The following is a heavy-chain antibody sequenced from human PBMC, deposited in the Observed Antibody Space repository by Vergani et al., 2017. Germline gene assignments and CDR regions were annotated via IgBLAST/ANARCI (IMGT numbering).Heavy chain of an antibody. D-gene: IGHD3-10*02. CDR1: GGTFSSYA. CDR2: IIPIFGTA. Sequence: QVQLVQSGAELKKPGSSVKVSCKASGGTFSSYAISWVRQAPGQGLEWMGGIIPIFGTANYAQKFQGRVTIPADESTSTAYMERSSLRSEDTAVYYCARDTVRGDYFDYWGQGTLVTVSS. CDR3: ARDTVRGDYFDY. V-gene: IGHV1-69*01. J-gene: IGHJ4*02.